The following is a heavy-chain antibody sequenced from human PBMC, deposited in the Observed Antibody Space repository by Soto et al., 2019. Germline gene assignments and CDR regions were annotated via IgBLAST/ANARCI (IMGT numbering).Heavy chain of an antibody. CDR3: AKASDFSWLVPAAIAKLGFDY. Sequence: GGSLRLSCAASGFTFRSYAMSWVRQAPGKGLEWVSAISGRGGSTYYADSVKGRLTMARDNSKNTLYLQMNSLRAEDTAVYYCAKASDFSWLVPAAIAKLGFDYWGERALVTVSS. J-gene: IGHJ4*02. CDR2: ISGRGGST. D-gene: IGHD2-2*01. CDR1: GFTFRSYA. V-gene: IGHV3-23*01.